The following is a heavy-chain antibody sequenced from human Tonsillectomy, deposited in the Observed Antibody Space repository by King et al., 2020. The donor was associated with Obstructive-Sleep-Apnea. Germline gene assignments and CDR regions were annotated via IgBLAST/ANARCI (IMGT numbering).Heavy chain of an antibody. V-gene: IGHV4-38-2*02. Sequence: QLQESGPGLVKPSETLSLICTVSGNSISSTYFWGWIRQPPGKGLEWIGNIYHSGSTYYNPSLKGRVTISVDTSKDQFSLKVNSVTAADTAVYYCARGRSGWSEYFQHWGQGTLVTVSS. CDR1: GNSISSTYF. CDR2: IYHSGST. J-gene: IGHJ1*01. CDR3: ARGRSGWSEYFQH. D-gene: IGHD6-19*01.